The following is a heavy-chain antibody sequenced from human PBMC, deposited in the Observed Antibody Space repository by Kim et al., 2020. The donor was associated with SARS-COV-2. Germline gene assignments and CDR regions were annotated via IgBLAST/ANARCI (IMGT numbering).Heavy chain of an antibody. CDR2: IYSGGST. Sequence: GSLRLSCAASGFTVSSNYMSWVRQAPGKGLEWVSVIYSGGSTYYADSVKGRFTISRDNSKNTLYLQMNSLRAEDTAVYYCARGSGWWLQREAWGFDYWGQGTLVTVSS. D-gene: IGHD5-12*01. V-gene: IGHV3-53*01. J-gene: IGHJ4*02. CDR3: ARGSGWWLQREAWGFDY. CDR1: GFTVSSNY.